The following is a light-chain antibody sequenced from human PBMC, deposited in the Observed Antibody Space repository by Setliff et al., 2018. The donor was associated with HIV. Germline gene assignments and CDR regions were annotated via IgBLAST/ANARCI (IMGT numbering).Light chain of an antibody. J-gene: IGLJ1*01. CDR2: DVT. Sequence: QSVLTQPASVSGSPGQSIAISCTGTGSDVGGSNHVSWYQQHPGKAPRLIIYDVTNRPSGVSDRFSGSKSGNTASLIISGLQAEDDADYYCCSHTRTLNPVVFGNGTKVTVL. CDR3: CSHTRTLNPVV. CDR1: GSDVGGSNH. V-gene: IGLV2-14*03.